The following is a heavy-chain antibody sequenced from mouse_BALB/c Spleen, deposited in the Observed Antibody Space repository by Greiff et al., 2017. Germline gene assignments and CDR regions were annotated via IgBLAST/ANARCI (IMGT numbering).Heavy chain of an antibody. V-gene: IGHV1-67*01. CDR3: ARSEDYYGSSRYYFDY. D-gene: IGHD1-1*01. J-gene: IGHJ2*01. Sequence: QVQLKQSGPELVRPGVSVKISCKGSGYTFTDYAMHWVKQSHAKSLEWIGVISIYYDNTNYNQKFKGKATMTVDKSSSTAYMELARLTSEDSAIYYCARSEDYYGSSRYYFDYWGQGTTLTVSS. CDR2: ISIYYDNT. CDR1: GYTFTDYA.